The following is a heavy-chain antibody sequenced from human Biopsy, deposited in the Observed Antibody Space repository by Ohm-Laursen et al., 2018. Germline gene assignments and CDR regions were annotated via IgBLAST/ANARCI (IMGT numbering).Heavy chain of an antibody. Sequence: SLRLSCAASGFTFSGFSMNWVRQAPGKGLEWVAAISYDGSKTDYGDSVKGRLNISRDNSKNTLDLQMRSLRVEDTAVYFCAKDKGTFNFYYYGMDVWGQGTTVTVSS. CDR3: AKDKGTFNFYYYGMDV. J-gene: IGHJ6*02. V-gene: IGHV3-30*18. CDR1: GFTFSGFS. CDR2: ISYDGSKT. D-gene: IGHD2/OR15-2a*01.